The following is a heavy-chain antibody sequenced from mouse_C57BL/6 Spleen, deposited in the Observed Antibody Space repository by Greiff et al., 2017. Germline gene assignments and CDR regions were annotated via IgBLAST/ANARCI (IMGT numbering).Heavy chain of an antibody. V-gene: IGHV1-75*01. D-gene: IGHD1-1*01. CDR3: AKGDPLYDGSIPYYFDY. J-gene: IGHJ2*01. Sequence: VQLQQSGPELVKPGASVKISCKASGYTFTDYYINWVKQRPGQGLEWIGWIFPGSGSTYYNEKFKGKATLTVDKSSSTAYMLLSSLTSEDSAVYFCAKGDPLYDGSIPYYFDYWGQGTTLTVSS. CDR2: IFPGSGST. CDR1: GYTFTDYY.